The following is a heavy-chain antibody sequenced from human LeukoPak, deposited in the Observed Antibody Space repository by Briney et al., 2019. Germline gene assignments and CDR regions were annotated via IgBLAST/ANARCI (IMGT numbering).Heavy chain of an antibody. CDR1: GYTFTSYG. CDR3: ARAAYYDFWSGQDTYFSYYGMDV. V-gene: IGHV1-18*01. J-gene: IGHJ6*02. D-gene: IGHD3-3*01. CDR2: ISAYNGNT. Sequence: ASVKVSCKASGYTFTSYGISWVRQALGQGLEWMGWISAYNGNTNYAQKLQGRVTMTTDTSTSTAYMELRSLRSDDTAVYYCARAAYYDFWSGQDTYFSYYGMDVWGQGTTVTVSS.